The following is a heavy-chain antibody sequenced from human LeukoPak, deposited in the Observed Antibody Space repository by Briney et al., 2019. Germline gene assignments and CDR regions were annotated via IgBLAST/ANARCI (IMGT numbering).Heavy chain of an antibody. CDR2: ICGSGGST. D-gene: IGHD2-21*01. J-gene: IGHJ3*02. Sequence: GGSLRLSCAASGFTFSSYAMSWVRQAPGKGLEWVSLICGSGGSTSYADSVKGRFTISRDNSKNTLYLQMHSLRAEDTAVYYCALLNPYCDSRRGGTFGIWGQGTMVTVSS. CDR1: GFTFSSYA. CDR3: ALLNPYCDSRRGGTFGI. V-gene: IGHV3-23*01.